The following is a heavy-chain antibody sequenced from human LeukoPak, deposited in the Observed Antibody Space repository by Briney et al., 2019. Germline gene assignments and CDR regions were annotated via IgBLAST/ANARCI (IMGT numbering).Heavy chain of an antibody. CDR1: GGSISSYY. D-gene: IGHD5-12*01. J-gene: IGHJ6*02. V-gene: IGHV4-59*08. CDR3: ARVATIRVGYYGMDV. CDR2: IYYSGST. Sequence: PSETLSLTCTVSGGSISSYYWSWIRQPPGKGLEWIGYIYYSGSTNYNPSLKSRVTISVDTSKNQFSLKLSSVTAADAAVYYCARVATIRVGYYGMDVWGQGTTVTVSS.